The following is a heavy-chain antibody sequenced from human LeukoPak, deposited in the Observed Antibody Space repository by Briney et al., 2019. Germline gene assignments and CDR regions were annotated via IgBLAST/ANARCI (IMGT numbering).Heavy chain of an antibody. J-gene: IGHJ4*02. CDR2: IYYSGST. Sequence: SETLSLTCTVSGGSISSYYWSWIRQPPGKGLEWIGYIYYSGSTNYNPSLKSRVTISVDTSKNQFSLKLSSVTAADTAVYYCAAAETHGQDYWGQGTLVTVSS. V-gene: IGHV4-59*08. CDR3: AAAETHGQDY. D-gene: IGHD4-17*01. CDR1: GGSISSYY.